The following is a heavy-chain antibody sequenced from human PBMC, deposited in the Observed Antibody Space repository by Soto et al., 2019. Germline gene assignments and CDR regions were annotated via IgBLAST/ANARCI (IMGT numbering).Heavy chain of an antibody. CDR1: GGTFSSYA. V-gene: IGHV1-69*13. CDR2: IIPIFGTA. CDR3: AREFAVVTAISSSTLSYGMDV. J-gene: IGHJ6*02. Sequence: SVKVSCKASGGTFSSYAISWVRQAPGQGLEWMGGIIPIFGTANYAQKFQGRVTITADESTSTAYMELSSLRSEDTAVYYCAREFAVVTAISSSTLSYGMDVWGQGTTVTVSS. D-gene: IGHD2-21*02.